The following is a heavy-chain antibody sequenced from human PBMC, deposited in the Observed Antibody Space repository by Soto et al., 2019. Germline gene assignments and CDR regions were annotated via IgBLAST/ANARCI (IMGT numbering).Heavy chain of an antibody. Sequence: QGQLQESGPGLVKPSQTLSLTCTVSGGSISSGGYYWSWIRQHPGKGLEWIGYIYYSGSTYYKPSLKSRVTISVDTSKNQFSLKLSSVTTADTAVYYCAREGIMRLCGMDVWGQGTTVTVSS. CDR1: GGSISSGGYY. J-gene: IGHJ6*02. V-gene: IGHV4-31*03. D-gene: IGHD6-25*01. CDR3: AREGIMRLCGMDV. CDR2: IYYSGST.